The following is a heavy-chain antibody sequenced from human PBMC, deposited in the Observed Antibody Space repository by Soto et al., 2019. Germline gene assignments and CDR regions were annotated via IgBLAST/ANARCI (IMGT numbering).Heavy chain of an antibody. CDR2: IHYSGST. CDR1: GGSISSGDYY. CDR3: ARFPPDLVADYYMDV. J-gene: IGHJ6*03. Sequence: SETLSLTCTVSGGSISSGDYYWGWIRQPPGKGLEWIGSIHYSGSTYYNPSLKSRVTISVDTSKNQFSLKLSSVTAADTAVYYCARFPPDLVADYYMDVWGKGTTVTVSS. D-gene: IGHD5-12*01. V-gene: IGHV4-39*01.